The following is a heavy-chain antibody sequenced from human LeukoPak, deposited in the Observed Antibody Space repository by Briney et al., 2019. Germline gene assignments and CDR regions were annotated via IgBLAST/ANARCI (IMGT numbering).Heavy chain of an antibody. CDR2: MYPGDSDS. J-gene: IGHJ4*02. D-gene: IGHD3/OR15-3a*01. CDR1: GYSFTSYW. CDR3: ARCDCWNGYCYFDY. V-gene: IGHV5-51*01. Sequence: GESLKISCKGSGYSFTSYWIGWVRQMPGKGLEWMGIMYPGDSDSRYSPSFEGQVTISADKSISTAYLQRSSLKASDTAMYFCARCDCWNGYCYFDYWGQGTLVTVSS.